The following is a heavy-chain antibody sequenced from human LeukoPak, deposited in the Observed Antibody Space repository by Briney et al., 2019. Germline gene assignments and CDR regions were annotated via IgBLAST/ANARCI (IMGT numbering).Heavy chain of an antibody. Sequence: GGSLRLSCAASGFTFSNYAMRWVRQAPGKGLERVSAVSGRDTSTYYADSVKGRFTISRDNSKNTLYLQMYSLRAEDTAIYYCAKWGDYDVLTGYYDSDYWGQGTLVTVSS. D-gene: IGHD3-9*01. CDR3: AKWGDYDVLTGYYDSDY. V-gene: IGHV3-23*01. CDR1: GFTFSNYA. J-gene: IGHJ4*02. CDR2: VSGRDTST.